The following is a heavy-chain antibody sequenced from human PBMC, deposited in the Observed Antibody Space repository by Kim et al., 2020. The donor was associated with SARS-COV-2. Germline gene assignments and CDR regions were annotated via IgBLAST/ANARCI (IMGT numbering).Heavy chain of an antibody. V-gene: IGHV4-39*01. CDR2: IYYSGTA. CDR3: ATRGNGGWYIDY. Sequence: ETLSLTCTVSGGSISTTDYYWGWIRQPPGKGPEWIGSIYYSGTAYYNPSLKSRVTISVDTSKDQFSLKLISVTAADTAVYYCATRGNGGWYIDYWGEGTLVTVSS. CDR1: GGSISTTDYY. J-gene: IGHJ4*02. D-gene: IGHD6-19*01.